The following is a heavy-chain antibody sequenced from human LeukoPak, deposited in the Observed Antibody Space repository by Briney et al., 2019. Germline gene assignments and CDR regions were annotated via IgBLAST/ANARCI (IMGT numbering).Heavy chain of an antibody. V-gene: IGHV3-7*03. D-gene: IGHD6-19*01. J-gene: IGHJ4*02. CDR1: GFTFSSYW. Sequence: GGSLRLSCAASGFTFSSYWMSWVRQAPGKGLEWVANVKQDGSEKYYVDSVKGRFTISRDNAKNSLYLQMNSLRAEDTAVYYCARVAVAGPLDYWGQGTLVTVSS. CDR2: VKQDGSEK. CDR3: ARVAVAGPLDY.